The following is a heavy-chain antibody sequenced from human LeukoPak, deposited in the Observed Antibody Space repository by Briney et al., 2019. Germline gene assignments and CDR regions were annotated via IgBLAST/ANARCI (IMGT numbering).Heavy chain of an antibody. V-gene: IGHV3-23*01. Sequence: GGSLRLSCAASGFTFSSYAMSWVRQAPGKGLEWVSAISGSGGSTYYADSVKGRFTISRDNSKNTLYLQMNSLRAEDTAVYYCAKGPQSGTRRSGGVNYWGQGTLVTVSS. CDR2: ISGSGGST. J-gene: IGHJ4*02. CDR3: AKGPQSGTRRSGGVNY. D-gene: IGHD3-3*01. CDR1: GFTFSSYA.